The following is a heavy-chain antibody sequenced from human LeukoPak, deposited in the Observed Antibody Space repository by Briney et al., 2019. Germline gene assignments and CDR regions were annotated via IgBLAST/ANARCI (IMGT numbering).Heavy chain of an antibody. CDR3: VREILRYSSGWYYFDY. CDR1: GGTFSIYA. V-gene: IGHV1-69*05. J-gene: IGHJ4*02. CDR2: ITPIFGTA. Sequence: SLKVSCKASGGTFSIYAISWVRQAPGQGLEWMGGITPIFGTANYAQKCQGRVTITTDESTRTAYMELSSVRSEDTAVYYCVREILRYSSGWYYFDYWGQGTLVTVSS. D-gene: IGHD6-19*01.